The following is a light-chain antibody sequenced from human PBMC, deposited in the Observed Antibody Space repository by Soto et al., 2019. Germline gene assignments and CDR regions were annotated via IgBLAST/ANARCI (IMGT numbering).Light chain of an antibody. CDR1: QSVSSTY. J-gene: IGKJ5*01. Sequence: EVVLTQSPGTLSLSPGERATLSRRASQSVSSTYLAWYQQKPGQAPRLLIYGASSRATGTPDRFSGSGSGTDFTLTISRLEPEDFAVYYCQQYGSSPITFGQGTRLEIK. CDR2: GAS. CDR3: QQYGSSPIT. V-gene: IGKV3-20*01.